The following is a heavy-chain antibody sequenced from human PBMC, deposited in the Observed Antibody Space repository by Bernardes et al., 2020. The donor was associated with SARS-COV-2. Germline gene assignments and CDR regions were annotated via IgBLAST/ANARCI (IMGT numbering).Heavy chain of an antibody. D-gene: IGHD4-17*01. CDR3: AKDIAVTISGVFDV. V-gene: IGHV3-9*01. Sequence: GGSLRLSCAASRFTFDDFTMHWVRQAPGKGLEWVSSISRSSASLDYADSVKGRFTVSRDNAKNSLYLQMNSLRAEDTALYYCAKDIAVTISGVFDVWGRGTMVTGSA. J-gene: IGHJ3*01. CDR2: ISRSSASL. CDR1: RFTFDDFT.